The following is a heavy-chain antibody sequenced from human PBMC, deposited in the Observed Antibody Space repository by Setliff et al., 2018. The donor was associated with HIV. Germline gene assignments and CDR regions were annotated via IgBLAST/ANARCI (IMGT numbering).Heavy chain of an antibody. CDR3: ARPVEMANREFDY. V-gene: IGHV4-39*01. J-gene: IGHJ4*02. Sequence: PSETLSLTCTVTGGSITTNNYYWGWIRQPPGKGLEWIGTIYYSGSTYYNPSLKSRVTISVDTSKNQFSLKLSSVTAADTAVYYCARPVEMANREFDYWGQGTLVPSPQ. CDR2: IYYSGST. CDR1: GGSITTNNYY. D-gene: IGHD1-26*01.